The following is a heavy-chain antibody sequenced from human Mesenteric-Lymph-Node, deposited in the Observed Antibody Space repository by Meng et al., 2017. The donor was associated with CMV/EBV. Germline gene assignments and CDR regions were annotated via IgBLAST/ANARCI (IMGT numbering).Heavy chain of an antibody. D-gene: IGHD6-6*01. J-gene: IGHJ4*02. Sequence: SETLSLTCTVSGGSISSYYWSWIRQPPGKGLEWIGYVYYTGSTKYNPSLKSRVTISVETSKNQFSLKLSSVTAADTAVYYCARWCCSSSPRGGFDYWGQGTLVTVSS. V-gene: IGHV4-59*01. CDR1: GGSISSYY. CDR3: ARWCCSSSPRGGFDY. CDR2: VYYTGST.